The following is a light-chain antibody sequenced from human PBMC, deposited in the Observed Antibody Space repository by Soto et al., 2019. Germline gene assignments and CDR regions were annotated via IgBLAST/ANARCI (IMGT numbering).Light chain of an antibody. J-gene: IGLJ1*01. CDR2: GNT. CDR1: SSNIGSGYD. CDR3: QSYDRSLRGYV. Sequence: QSVLTQPPSVSGAPGQRVTISRTGTSSNIGSGYDVHWYQHLPGTAPKLLIYGNTIRPSGVPDRFSGSKSGTSASLATTGLQAEDEADYYCQSYDRSLRGYVFGTGTKVTVL. V-gene: IGLV1-40*01.